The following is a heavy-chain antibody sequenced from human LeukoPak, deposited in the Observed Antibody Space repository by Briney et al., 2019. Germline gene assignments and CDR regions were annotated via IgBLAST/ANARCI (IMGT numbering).Heavy chain of an antibody. CDR1: GYTFTSYG. CDR2: ISAYNGNT. CDR3: ARGGLLRFLEWSTALDY. J-gene: IGHJ4*02. V-gene: IGHV1-18*01. D-gene: IGHD3-3*01. Sequence: GASVKVSCKASGYTFTSYGISWVRQAPGQGLEWMGWISAYNGNTNYAQKLQGRVTMTTDTSTSTAYMELRSLRSDDTAVYYCARGGLLRFLEWSTALDYWGQGTLVTASS.